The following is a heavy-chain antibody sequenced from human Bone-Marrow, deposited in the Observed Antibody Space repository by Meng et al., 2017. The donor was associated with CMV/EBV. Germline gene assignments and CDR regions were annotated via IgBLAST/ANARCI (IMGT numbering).Heavy chain of an antibody. J-gene: IGHJ6*02. D-gene: IGHD3-3*02. CDR2: ISYDGSNK. Sequence: GGSLRLSCAASGFTFSSYAMHWVRQAPGKGLEWVAVISYDGSNKYYADSVKGRFTSSRDNSKNTLYLQMNSLRAEDTAVYYCARDAVSRTSTLDYYYGMDVWGQGTTVTVSS. CDR1: GFTFSSYA. V-gene: IGHV3-30-3*01. CDR3: ARDAVSRTSTLDYYYGMDV.